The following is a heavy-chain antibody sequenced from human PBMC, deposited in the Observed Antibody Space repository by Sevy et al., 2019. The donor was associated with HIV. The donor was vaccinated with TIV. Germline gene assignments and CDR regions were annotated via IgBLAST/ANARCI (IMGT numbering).Heavy chain of an antibody. CDR3: AGVRVGYCSSTSCRSYYYYGMDV. CDR2: INPNSGGT. V-gene: IGHV1-2*02. CDR1: GYTFTGYY. D-gene: IGHD2-2*03. J-gene: IGHJ6*02. Sequence: ASVKVSCKASGYTFTGYYMHWVRQAPGQGLEWMGWINPNSGGTNYAQKFQGRVTMTRDTSISTAYLELSGLRSDDTAVYYCAGVRVGYCSSTSCRSYYYYGMDVWGQGTTVTVSS.